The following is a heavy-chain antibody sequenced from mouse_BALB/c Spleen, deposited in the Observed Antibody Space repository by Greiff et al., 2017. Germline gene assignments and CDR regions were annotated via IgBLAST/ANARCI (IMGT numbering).Heavy chain of an antibody. J-gene: IGHJ1*01. D-gene: IGHD1-1*01. CDR3: ARSLYYYGSSLYWYFDV. CDR2: ISSGSSTI. V-gene: IGHV5-17*02. Sequence: EVKLMESGGGLVQPGGSRKLSCAASGFTFSSFGMHWVRQAPEKGLEWVAYISSGSSTIYYADTVTGRFTISRDNPKNTLFLQMTSLRSEDTAMYYCARSLYYYGSSLYWYFDVWGAGTTVTVSS. CDR1: GFTFSSFG.